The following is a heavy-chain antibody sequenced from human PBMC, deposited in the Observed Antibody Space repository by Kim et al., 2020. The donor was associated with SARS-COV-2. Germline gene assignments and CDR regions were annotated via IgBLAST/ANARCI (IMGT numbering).Heavy chain of an antibody. Sequence: GGSLRLSCAASGFTVSNNYMSWVRQAPGKGLEWVSVIYSGGSTYYADSVKGRFTISRDNSKNTLYLQMNSLRAEDTAVYYCARDEYLDTAMVSSSSYYYGMDFWGQGTTVTVSS. J-gene: IGHJ6*02. V-gene: IGHV3-66*01. CDR1: GFTVSNNY. CDR2: IYSGGST. CDR3: ARDEYLDTAMVSSSSYYYGMDF. D-gene: IGHD5-18*01.